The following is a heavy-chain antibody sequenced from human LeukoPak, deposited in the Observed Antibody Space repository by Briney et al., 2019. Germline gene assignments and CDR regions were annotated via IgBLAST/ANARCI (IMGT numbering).Heavy chain of an antibody. D-gene: IGHD4-17*01. J-gene: IGHJ1*01. CDR1: GYTLTELS. CDR3: ATDRGGVDYGDYVGYFQH. Sequence: ASVKVSCKVSGYTLTELSTHWVRQAPGKGLEWMGGFDPEDGETIYAQKFQGRVTMTEDTSTDTAYMELSSLRSEDTAVYYCATDRGGVDYGDYVGYFQHWGQGTLVTVSS. CDR2: FDPEDGET. V-gene: IGHV1-24*01.